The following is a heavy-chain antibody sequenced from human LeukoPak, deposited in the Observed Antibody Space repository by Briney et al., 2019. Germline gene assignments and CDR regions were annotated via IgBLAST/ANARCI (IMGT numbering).Heavy chain of an antibody. J-gene: IGHJ4*01. CDR2: ISAYNGGT. CDR1: GYSFSTTY. D-gene: IGHD1-26*01. Sequence: ASVRVSCKAFGYSFSTTYINWVRQPPGQGLEWMGRISAYNGGTAYAQKFQGRVTMTTDSSTTTAYLHLASLRSDDTAVYYCARGGTYYPCIDYWGQGTLVTVSS. V-gene: IGHV1-18*01. CDR3: ARGGTYYPCIDY.